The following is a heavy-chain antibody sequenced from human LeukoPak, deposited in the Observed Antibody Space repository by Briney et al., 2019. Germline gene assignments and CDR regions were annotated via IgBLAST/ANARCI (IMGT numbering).Heavy chain of an antibody. CDR1: GGSISSYY. J-gene: IGHJ4*02. Sequence: SETLSLTCTVSGGSISSYYWSWIRQPPGKGLEWIGYIYYSGSTNYNPSLKSRVTISVDTSKNQFSLKLSSVTAADTAVYYCASYSYGYSSFDHWGQGILVTVSS. D-gene: IGHD5-18*01. CDR2: IYYSGST. CDR3: ASYSYGYSSFDH. V-gene: IGHV4-59*08.